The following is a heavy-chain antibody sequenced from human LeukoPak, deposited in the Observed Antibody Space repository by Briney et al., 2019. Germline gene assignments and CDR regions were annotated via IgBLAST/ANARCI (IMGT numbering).Heavy chain of an antibody. D-gene: IGHD3-16*01. CDR1: GFTFSSYW. Sequence: GGSLRLSCAASGFTFSSYWMSWVRQAPGKGLEGGANIKQDGSEKYYVDSVKGRFTISRDNAKNSLYLQMNSLRAEDTAVYYCARAGYHYVWGSWYWYFDLWGRGTLVTVSS. V-gene: IGHV3-7*04. J-gene: IGHJ2*01. CDR2: IKQDGSEK. CDR3: ARAGYHYVWGSWYWYFDL.